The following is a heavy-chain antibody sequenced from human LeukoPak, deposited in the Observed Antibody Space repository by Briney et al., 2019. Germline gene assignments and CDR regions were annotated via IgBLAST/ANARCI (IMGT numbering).Heavy chain of an antibody. Sequence: SETLSLTCTVSGGSISSSSYYWGWIRQPPGKGLEWIGSIYYSGSTYYNPSLKSRVTISVDTSKNQFSLKLSSVTAADTAVYYCARLVSSGSYGYWGQGTLVTVSS. CDR3: ARLVSSGSYGY. V-gene: IGHV4-39*01. D-gene: IGHD1-26*01. CDR1: GGSISSSSYY. CDR2: IYYSGST. J-gene: IGHJ4*02.